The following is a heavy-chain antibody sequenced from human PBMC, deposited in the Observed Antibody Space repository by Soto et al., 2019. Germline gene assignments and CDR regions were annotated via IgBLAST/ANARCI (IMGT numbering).Heavy chain of an antibody. CDR2: IIPIFSTA. J-gene: IGHJ4*02. Sequence: SVIVSCKASGGTFSSYAISWVRQAPGQGLEWMGGIIPIFSTANYAQKFQGRVTITADESTSTAYMELSSLRSEDTAVYYCARVTNRWELPTTCCWGQGTLVTVSS. V-gene: IGHV1-69*13. CDR3: ARVTNRWELPTTCC. CDR1: GGTFSSYA. D-gene: IGHD1-26*01.